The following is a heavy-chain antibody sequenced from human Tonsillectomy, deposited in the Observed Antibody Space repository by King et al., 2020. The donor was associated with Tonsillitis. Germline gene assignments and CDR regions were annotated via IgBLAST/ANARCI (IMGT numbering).Heavy chain of an antibody. CDR3: AHISRDDFWKIHSYGMDV. J-gene: IGHJ6*02. CDR1: GFSLSTSGVG. Sequence: TLKESGPTLVKPTQTLTLTCTFSGFSLSTSGVGVGWIRQPPGKALEWLALIYWDDDKRYSPSLKSRLTITKDTSKNQVVLTMTNMDPVDTATYYCAHISRDDFWKIHSYGMDVWGQGTTVTVSS. V-gene: IGHV2-5*02. D-gene: IGHD3-3*01. CDR2: IYWDDDK.